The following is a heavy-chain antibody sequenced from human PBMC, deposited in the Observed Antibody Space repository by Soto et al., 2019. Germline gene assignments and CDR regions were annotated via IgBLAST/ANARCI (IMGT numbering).Heavy chain of an antibody. CDR3: AKDKGIGCMDV. Sequence: GGSLRLSCAASGFTFSSYGMHWVRQAPGKGLEWVAVISYDGSNKYYADSVKGRFTISRDNSKNTLYLQMNSLRAEDTAVYYCAKDKGIGCMDVWGQGTTVTVSS. CDR1: GFTFSSYG. V-gene: IGHV3-30*18. J-gene: IGHJ6*02. CDR2: ISYDGSNK.